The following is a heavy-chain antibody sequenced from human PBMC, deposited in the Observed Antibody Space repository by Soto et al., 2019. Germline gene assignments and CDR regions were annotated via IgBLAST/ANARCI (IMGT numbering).Heavy chain of an antibody. D-gene: IGHD6-6*01. V-gene: IGHV1-2*02. CDR1: GYTFTGYY. J-gene: IGHJ4*02. CDR3: ARDGPEYSSSPGFDY. CDR2: INPNSGGT. Sequence: ASVKVSCKASGYTFTGYYMHWVRQAPGQGLEWMGWINPNSGGTNYAQKFQGRVTMTRDTSISTAYMELSRLRSDDTAVYYCARDGPEYSSSPGFDYWGQGTLGTVSS.